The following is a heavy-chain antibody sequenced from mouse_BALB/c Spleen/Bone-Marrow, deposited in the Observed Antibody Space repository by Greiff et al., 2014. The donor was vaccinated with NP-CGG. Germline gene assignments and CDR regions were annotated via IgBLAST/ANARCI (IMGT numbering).Heavy chain of an antibody. CDR3: ARWITTVVAPYVMDY. J-gene: IGHJ4*01. CDR1: GYAFSSYW. CDR2: IYPGDGDT. V-gene: IGHV1-80*01. Sequence: VQRVESGAELVRPGSSVKTSCKASGYAFSSYWMNWVKQRPGQGLEWIGQIYPGDGDTNYNGKFKGKATLTADKSSSTAYMQLSSLTSEDSAVYFCARWITTVVAPYVMDYWGQGTSVTVSS. D-gene: IGHD1-1*01.